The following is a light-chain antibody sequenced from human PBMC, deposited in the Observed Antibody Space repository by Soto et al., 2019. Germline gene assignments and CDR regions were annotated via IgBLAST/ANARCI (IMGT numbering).Light chain of an antibody. V-gene: IGKV3-15*01. J-gene: IGKJ2*01. CDR1: QSVSSN. CDR2: DAS. Sequence: EIVMTQSPATLSVSPGERATLSCRASQSVSSNLAWYQQKPGQAPRLLIYDASTRATGIPARFSGSGSGTAFTLTISSLQSEDFAVYYCPQYHDRAPYTCRLGTKLEIK. CDR3: PQYHDRAPYT.